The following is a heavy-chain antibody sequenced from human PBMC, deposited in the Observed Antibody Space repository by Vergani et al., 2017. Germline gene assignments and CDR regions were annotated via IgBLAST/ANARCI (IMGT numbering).Heavy chain of an antibody. J-gene: IGHJ4*02. V-gene: IGHV4-39*01. CDR1: GGSISSSSYY. Sequence: QVQLQESGPGLVKPSETLSLTCTVSGGSISSSSYYWGWIRQHPGKGLEWIVSIYSSGSTYYNPSLKSRVTISVDTSKNQFSLKLSAVTAADTAVYYCARHVTAVAGTPYYFDYWGQGTLVTVSS. CDR2: IYSSGST. CDR3: ARHVTAVAGTPYYFDY. D-gene: IGHD6-19*01.